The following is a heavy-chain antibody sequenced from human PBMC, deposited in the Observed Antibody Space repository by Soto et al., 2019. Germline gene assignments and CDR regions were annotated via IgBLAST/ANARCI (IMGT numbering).Heavy chain of an antibody. V-gene: IGHV5-51*01. J-gene: IGHJ6*02. CDR2: IYPGDSDT. CDR3: SSTIVRRVSCRYYLYLLDV. Sequence: GESLKISCQASGDSFTTYWIAWVRQMPGKGLEWMGIIYPGDSDTRYSPSFQGQVTISVDKSITTAYLQSSSLKASDIAMYYCSSTIVRRVSCRYYLYLLDVRGQGSTVTVSS. D-gene: IGHD3-10*01. CDR1: GDSFTTYW.